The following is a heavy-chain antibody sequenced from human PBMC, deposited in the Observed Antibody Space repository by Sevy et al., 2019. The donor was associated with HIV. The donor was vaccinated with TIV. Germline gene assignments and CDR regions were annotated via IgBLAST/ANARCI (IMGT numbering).Heavy chain of an antibody. J-gene: IGHJ6*02. CDR3: ARVWGRDKAMVNIYYGMDV. CDR2: INPNSGGT. D-gene: IGHD5-18*01. CDR1: GYTFTGYY. V-gene: IGHV1-2*02. Sequence: ASVKVSCKASGYTFTGYYMHWVRQAPGQGLEWMGWINPNSGGTNYAQKFQGRVTMTRDTSISTAYMELSRLRSDDTAGYYGARVWGRDKAMVNIYYGMDVWGQGTTVTVSS.